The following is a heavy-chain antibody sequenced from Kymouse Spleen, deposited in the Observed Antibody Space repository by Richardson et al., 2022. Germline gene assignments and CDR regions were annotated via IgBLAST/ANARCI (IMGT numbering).Heavy chain of an antibody. CDR2: INWNGGST. J-gene: IGHJ6*02. V-gene: IGHV3-20*d01. CDR3: ARDGDIVATIMDYYYGMDV. Sequence: EVQLVESGGGVVRPGGSLRLSCAASGFTFDDYGMSWVRQAPGKGLEWVSGINWNGGSTGYADSVKGRFTISRDNAKNSLYLQMNSLRAEDTALYYCARDGDIVATIMDYYYGMDVWGQGTTVTVSS. CDR1: GFTFDDYG. D-gene: IGHD5-12*01.